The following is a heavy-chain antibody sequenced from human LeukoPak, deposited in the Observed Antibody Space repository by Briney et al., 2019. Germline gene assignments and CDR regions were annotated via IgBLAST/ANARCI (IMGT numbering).Heavy chain of an antibody. CDR3: AKDRPGLDY. Sequence: PGGSLRLSCAASGFTFSSYGMHWVRQAPGKGLEWVAVISYDGSNKYYADSEKGRFTISRDNSKNTLYLQMNSLRAEDTAVYYCAKDRPGLDYWGQGTLVTVSS. CDR1: GFTFSSYG. CDR2: ISYDGSNK. J-gene: IGHJ4*02. V-gene: IGHV3-30*18.